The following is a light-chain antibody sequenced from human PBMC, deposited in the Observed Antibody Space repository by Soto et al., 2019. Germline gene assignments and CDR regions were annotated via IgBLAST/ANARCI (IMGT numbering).Light chain of an antibody. CDR1: SSNIGAGYD. V-gene: IGLV1-40*01. J-gene: IGLJ1*01. Sequence: QSVLTQPPSVSGAPGQRVTISCTGSSSNIGAGYDVHWYQQLPGTAPKLLIYGNNNRPSWVPDRFSGSRSGTSASLAITGLQAEDEADYYCQSYDSSLSGYVFGTGTKLTVL. CDR2: GNN. CDR3: QSYDSSLSGYV.